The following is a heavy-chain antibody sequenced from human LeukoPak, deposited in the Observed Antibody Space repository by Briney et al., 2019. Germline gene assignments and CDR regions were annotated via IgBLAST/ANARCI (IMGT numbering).Heavy chain of an antibody. CDR3: ARDWEGLGEYWYFDL. D-gene: IGHD1-26*01. Sequence: GPSVKVSCKASGYTFTGYYMHWGRQAPGQGLESMGWINPNRGGTNYAEKFQGRVNMTRDTSISTAYMELSRLRCDDTAVYYCARDWEGLGEYWYFDLWGRGTLVTVSS. J-gene: IGHJ2*01. CDR2: INPNRGGT. V-gene: IGHV1-2*02. CDR1: GYTFTGYY.